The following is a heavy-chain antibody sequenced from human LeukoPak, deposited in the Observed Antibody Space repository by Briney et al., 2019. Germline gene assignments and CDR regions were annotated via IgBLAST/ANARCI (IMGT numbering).Heavy chain of an antibody. D-gene: IGHD3-10*01. CDR1: GGSISGGGYY. CDR2: IYYSGST. Sequence: SQTLSLTCTVSGGSISGGGYYWSWIRQHPGKGLEWIGYIYYSGSTYYNPSLKSRVTISVDTSKNQFSLKLSSVTAADTAVYYCARGSLRSSPLDYWGQGTLVTVSS. CDR3: ARGSLRSSPLDY. J-gene: IGHJ4*02. V-gene: IGHV4-31*03.